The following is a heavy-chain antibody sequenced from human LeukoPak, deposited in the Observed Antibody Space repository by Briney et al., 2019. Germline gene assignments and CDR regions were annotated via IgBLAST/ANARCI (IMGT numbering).Heavy chain of an antibody. D-gene: IGHD2-21*02. Sequence: SETLSLTCAVYGGSFSGYYWSWIRQPPGKGLEWIGYIYYSGSTNYNPSLKSRVTISIDTSKNQVSLKLRSATAADTAVYYCARQAYCGGDCFSDYWGQGTLVTVSS. CDR1: GGSFSGYY. V-gene: IGHV4-59*08. CDR3: ARQAYCGGDCFSDY. J-gene: IGHJ4*02. CDR2: IYYSGST.